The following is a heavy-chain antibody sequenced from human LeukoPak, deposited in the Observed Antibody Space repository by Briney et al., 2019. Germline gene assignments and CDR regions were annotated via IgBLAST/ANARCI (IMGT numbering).Heavy chain of an antibody. CDR3: ATARDSNSNRGLYMDV. V-gene: IGHV3-33*01. CDR2: IWHDGSNK. J-gene: IGHJ6*03. CDR1: GFTFRNYG. D-gene: IGHD4-11*01. Sequence: PGGSLRLSCAASGFTFRNYGMHWVRQVPGKGLEWVAVIWHDGSNKYYADSVKGRFTISRDNSKNTLYLQINSLRAEDTAVYYCATARDSNSNRGLYMDVWGKGTTVTVSS.